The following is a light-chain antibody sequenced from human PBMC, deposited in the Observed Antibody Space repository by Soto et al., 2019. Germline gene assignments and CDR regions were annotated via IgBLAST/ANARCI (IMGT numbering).Light chain of an antibody. V-gene: IGLV1-47*01. Sequence: QSAVSQPPSASGTPGQRVTISCSGSSSNIGRNYVYWYQQFPGTAPKLLIFKNDQRPSGVPDRFSGSKSGTSASLAISGLRSEDEADYYCVTWDASLSGWVFGGGTQLTVL. CDR2: KND. CDR1: SSNIGRNY. CDR3: VTWDASLSGWV. J-gene: IGLJ7*01.